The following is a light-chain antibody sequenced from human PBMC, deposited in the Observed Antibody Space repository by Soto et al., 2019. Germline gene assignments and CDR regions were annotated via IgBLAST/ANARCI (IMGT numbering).Light chain of an antibody. CDR3: RSYAGSNTPYV. CDR1: IGDIGGYDY. CDR2: EVT. Sequence: HSVLGQLSSARDSPGQSFTISCTGTIGDIGGYDYVFWYQQHPGKAPKLMIYEVTKRPLGVPDRFSGSKPGKKASLTVSGLQAEDEADYYCRSYAGSNTPYVFGTGTEVAV. J-gene: IGLJ1*01. V-gene: IGLV2-8*01.